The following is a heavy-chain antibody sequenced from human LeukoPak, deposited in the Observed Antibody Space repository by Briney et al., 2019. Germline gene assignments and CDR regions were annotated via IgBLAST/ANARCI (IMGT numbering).Heavy chain of an antibody. V-gene: IGHV4-61*01. CDR2: IYYSGST. CDR1: GGSVSSGSYY. CDR3: ARLSSGQNNWFDP. J-gene: IGHJ5*02. Sequence: PSETLSLTCTVSGGSVSSGSYYWSWIRQPPGKRLEWIGYIYYSGSTNYNPSPKSRVTISVDTSKNQFSLKLSSVTAADTAVYYCARLSSGQNNWFDPWGQGTLVTVSS. D-gene: IGHD2/OR15-2a*01.